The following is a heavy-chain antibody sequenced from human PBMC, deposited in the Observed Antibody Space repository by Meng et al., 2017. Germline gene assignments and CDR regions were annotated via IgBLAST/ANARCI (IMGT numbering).Heavy chain of an antibody. CDR2: ITKDGSRK. Sequence: VAVVEFGGGVVPPGRTLTLSWAASGFIFSNYEMHWVRQAPGKGLEWVACITKDGSRKYYLGSVRGRFTISRDNSKNTLYLEMNSLRSEDTALYYCARDFDYWGQGTLVTVSS. V-gene: IGHV3-30*16. J-gene: IGHJ4*02. CDR3: ARDFDY. CDR1: GFIFSNYE.